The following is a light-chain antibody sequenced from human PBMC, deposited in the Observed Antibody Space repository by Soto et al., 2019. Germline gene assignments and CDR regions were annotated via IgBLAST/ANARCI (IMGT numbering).Light chain of an antibody. J-gene: IGKJ1*01. V-gene: IGKV3-20*01. CDR1: QSVSSYY. Sequence: EIVLTQSPGTLSLSPGERGTLSCRASQSVSSYYLAWYQQKPGQAPRLLIYAASSRATGIPDRFSGGGSGTDFTLTISRLEPEDFAVYYCQQCGSSPWTFGQGTKVDIK. CDR2: AAS. CDR3: QQCGSSPWT.